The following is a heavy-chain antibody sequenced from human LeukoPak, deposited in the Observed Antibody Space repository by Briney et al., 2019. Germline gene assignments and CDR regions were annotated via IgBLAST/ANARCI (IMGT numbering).Heavy chain of an antibody. Sequence: ASVRVSCKSSGFTFIEYGFHWVRQAPGQGLEWMGWISGYSGRAHFPQNVQGRVTMTTEPSTNTTFLDIKSLRSDDTAVYYCARDFGGHKVGSIAASGTTMGYWGQGTLITVSS. CDR2: ISGYSGRA. V-gene: IGHV1-18*01. J-gene: IGHJ4*02. CDR3: ARDFGGHKVGSIAASGTTMGY. D-gene: IGHD6-13*01. CDR1: GFTFIEYG.